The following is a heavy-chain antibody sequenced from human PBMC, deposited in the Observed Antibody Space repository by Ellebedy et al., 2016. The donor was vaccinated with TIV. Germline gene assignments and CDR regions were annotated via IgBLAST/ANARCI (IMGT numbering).Heavy chain of an antibody. Sequence: MPGGSLRLSCTVSGGSISSYYWSWIRQPPGKGLEWIRYIYYSGSTNYNPSLKSRVTISVDTSKNQFSLKLSSVTAADTAVYYCARQRWFGELSWGQGTLVTVSS. V-gene: IGHV4-59*08. CDR3: ARQRWFGELS. D-gene: IGHD3-10*01. CDR1: GGSISSYY. J-gene: IGHJ5*02. CDR2: IYYSGST.